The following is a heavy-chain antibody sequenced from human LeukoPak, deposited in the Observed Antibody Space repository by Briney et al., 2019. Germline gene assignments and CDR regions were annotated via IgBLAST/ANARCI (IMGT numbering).Heavy chain of an antibody. V-gene: IGHV3-30*02. Sequence: GESLRLSCAASGFTLSSYGMHWVRQAPGKGLEWVAFIRYDGSNKYYADSVKGRFTISRDNSKNTLYLQMNSLRAEDTAVYYCARDYFGRSGTTYYYYYYMDVWGKGTTVTISS. CDR2: IRYDGSNK. CDR3: ARDYFGRSGTTYYYYYYMDV. CDR1: GFTLSSYG. D-gene: IGHD3-10*01. J-gene: IGHJ6*03.